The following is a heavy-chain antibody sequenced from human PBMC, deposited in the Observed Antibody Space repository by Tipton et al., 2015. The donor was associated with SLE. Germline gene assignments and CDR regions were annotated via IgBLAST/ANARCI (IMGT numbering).Heavy chain of an antibody. CDR2: ISGSGGNT. CDR3: AASSKDGDTPPYYYYGLDV. V-gene: IGHV3-23*02. CDR1: GFIFNAYA. D-gene: IGHD4-17*01. J-gene: IGHJ6*02. Sequence: SLRLSCAASGFIFNAYAITWVRQPPGKGLEWLSVISGSGGNTWYKDSVRGRLSVSRDNSKNTVYLQMDNLSAEDTATYYCAASSKDGDTPPYYYYGLDVWGQGTTVTVS.